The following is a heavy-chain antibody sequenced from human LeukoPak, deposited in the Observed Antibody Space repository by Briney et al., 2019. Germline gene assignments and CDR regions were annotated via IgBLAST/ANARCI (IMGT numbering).Heavy chain of an antibody. CDR3: AKKGGNYDYLDY. Sequence: PGGSLRLSCAASGFRFDTYGMHWVRQAPGKGLEWVAYIRYDGSTTYYADSVRGRFTISRDNSKNTLYLEMNSLRAEDTAVFYCAKKGGNYDYLDYWGQGNLVTVSS. V-gene: IGHV3-30*02. J-gene: IGHJ4*02. D-gene: IGHD3-3*01. CDR2: IRYDGSTT. CDR1: GFRFDTYG.